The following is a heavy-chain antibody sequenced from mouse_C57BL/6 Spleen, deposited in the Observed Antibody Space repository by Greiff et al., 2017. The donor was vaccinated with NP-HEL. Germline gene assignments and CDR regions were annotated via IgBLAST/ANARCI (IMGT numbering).Heavy chain of an antibody. J-gene: IGHJ3*01. V-gene: IGHV1-82*01. Sequence: VQLQQSGPELVKPGASVKISCKASGYAFSSSWMNWVKQRPGKGLEWIGRIYPGDGDTNYNGKFKGKATLTADKSSSTAYMQLSSLTSEDSAVYFSARGSSSAWLAYWGQGTLVTVSA. CDR1: GYAFSSSW. D-gene: IGHD1-1*01. CDR3: ARGSSSAWLAY. CDR2: IYPGDGDT.